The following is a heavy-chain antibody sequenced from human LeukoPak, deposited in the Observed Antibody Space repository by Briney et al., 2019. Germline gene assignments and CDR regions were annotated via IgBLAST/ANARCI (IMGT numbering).Heavy chain of an antibody. CDR2: ISYDGSNK. J-gene: IGHJ4*02. Sequence: PGGSLRLSCAASGFTFSRYAMHWVRQAPGKGLEWVAVISYDGSNKYYADSVKGRFTISRDNSKNTLYLQMNSLRAEDTAVYYCARGRHYYGSGRYSDYWGQGTLVTVSS. CDR1: GFTFSRYA. D-gene: IGHD3-10*01. CDR3: ARGRHYYGSGRYSDY. V-gene: IGHV3-30*04.